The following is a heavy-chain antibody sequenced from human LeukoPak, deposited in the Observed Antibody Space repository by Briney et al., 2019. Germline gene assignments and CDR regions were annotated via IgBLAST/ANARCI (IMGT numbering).Heavy chain of an antibody. Sequence: SVKVSCKASGGTFSSYAISWVRQAPGQGLEWMEGIIPIFGTANYAQKFQGRVTITADESTSTAYMELSSLRSEDTAVYYCARERFASGATTAFDYWGQGTLVTVSS. CDR3: ARERFASGATTAFDY. CDR2: IIPIFGTA. V-gene: IGHV1-69*13. CDR1: GGTFSSYA. D-gene: IGHD1-26*01. J-gene: IGHJ4*02.